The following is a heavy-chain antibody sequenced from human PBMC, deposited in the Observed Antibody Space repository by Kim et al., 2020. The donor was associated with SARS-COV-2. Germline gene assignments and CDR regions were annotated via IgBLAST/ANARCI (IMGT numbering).Heavy chain of an antibody. CDR3: LKGGWGWIWDY. D-gene: IGHD2-21*01. V-gene: IGHV3-23*01. CDR1: GFTFTGHA. CDR2: IDGSDGTT. J-gene: IGHJ4*02. Sequence: GGSLRLSCTTSGFTFTGHAMSWVRQAPGKGLEWVSSIDGSDGTTYYVDPVKGRFSISRDDSKNTLYLQMSALRADETAAYYCLKGGWGWIWDYWGQGTLV.